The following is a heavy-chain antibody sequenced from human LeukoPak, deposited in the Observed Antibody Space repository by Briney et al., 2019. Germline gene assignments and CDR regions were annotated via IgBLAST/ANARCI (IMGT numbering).Heavy chain of an antibody. CDR2: ISSSGRTR. D-gene: IGHD6-19*01. CDR1: GFPFSSYE. Sequence: QYGGSLRLSCAASGFPFSSYEMNWVRQAPGKGLEWISYISSSGRTRYYADSVKGRFTLSRDNAKNSLYLQMNSLRAEDTAVYYCAKPISGSSGWDAFDIWGQGTMVTVSS. J-gene: IGHJ3*02. CDR3: AKPISGSSGWDAFDI. V-gene: IGHV3-48*03.